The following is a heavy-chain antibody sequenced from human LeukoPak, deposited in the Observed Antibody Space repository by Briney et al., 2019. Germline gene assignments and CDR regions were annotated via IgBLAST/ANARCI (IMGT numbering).Heavy chain of an antibody. CDR3: SKWGDSDGLTGYYSSDC. CDR2: ITGSGGTK. V-gene: IGHV3-23*01. D-gene: IGHD3-9*01. CDR1: GFTFSNYA. J-gene: IGHJ4*02. Sequence: GGSLRLSCAASGFTFSNYAMSWVRQAPGKGLEWVSAITGSGGTKLYADSVKGHFTISRDNSKNTLYMQTNSLGVDDTGVYYCSKWGDSDGLTGYYSSDCWGQGTLVTVSS.